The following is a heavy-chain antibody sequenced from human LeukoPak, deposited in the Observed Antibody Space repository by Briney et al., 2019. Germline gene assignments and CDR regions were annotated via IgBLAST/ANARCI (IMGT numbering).Heavy chain of an antibody. CDR1: VGSISSYF. CDR3: AREATVVTRSPDY. CDR2: IYTSGTT. J-gene: IGHJ4*02. V-gene: IGHV4-4*07. D-gene: IGHD2-15*01. Sequence: SDTLSLTCTVSVGSISSYFWSWVRHPAGKGLEWIRRIYTSGTTNYNPSLKSRVPMSLDTSQNQFSLQLISVPAANTALYYCAREATVVTRSPDYWRQGTLVTVSS.